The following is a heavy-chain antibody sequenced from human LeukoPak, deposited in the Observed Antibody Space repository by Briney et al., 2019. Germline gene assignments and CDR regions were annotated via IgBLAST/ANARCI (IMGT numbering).Heavy chain of an antibody. D-gene: IGHD3-9*01. CDR2: INTNTGNP. CDR1: GYTFTSYV. V-gene: IGHV7-4-1*01. Sequence: ASVKVSCKASGYTFTSYVMNWVRQAPGQGLEWMGWINTNTGNPTYAQGFTGRFVFSLDTSVSTAYLQIGSLKAEDTAVYYCARNRSNILTGYFPWGFDYWGQGTLVTVSS. J-gene: IGHJ4*02. CDR3: ARNRSNILTGYFPWGFDY.